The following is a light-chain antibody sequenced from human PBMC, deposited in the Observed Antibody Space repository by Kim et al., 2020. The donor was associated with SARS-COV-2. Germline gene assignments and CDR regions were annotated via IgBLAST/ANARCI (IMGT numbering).Light chain of an antibody. J-gene: IGKJ2*01. CDR1: QNIARY. Sequence: SASPGDKVTITCRLTQNIARYLDWFQQRPGKAPQLLIYAAYTLHTGAPSRFSGSGSGTDFTLTINPLQSEDSATYFCQQYFDFPYTFGQGTKLEI. V-gene: IGKV1D-8*02. CDR2: AAY. CDR3: QQYFDFPYT.